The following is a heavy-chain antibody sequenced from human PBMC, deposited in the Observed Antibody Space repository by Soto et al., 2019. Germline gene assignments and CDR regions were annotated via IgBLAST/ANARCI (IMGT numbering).Heavy chain of an antibody. V-gene: IGHV1-69*02. J-gene: IGHJ4*02. CDR2: VNPILSMS. D-gene: IGHD3-10*01. CDR1: GDTFNFYS. Sequence: QVQLVQSGAEVKRPGSSVKVSCKASGDTFNFYSINWMRQAPGVGLGWVGRVNPILSMSNYAQRFQGRVTMTADKSTCTAYMELRSLRSEDTAIYYCASSYGSGYRAFDYWGQGALVTVSS. CDR3: ASSYGSGYRAFDY.